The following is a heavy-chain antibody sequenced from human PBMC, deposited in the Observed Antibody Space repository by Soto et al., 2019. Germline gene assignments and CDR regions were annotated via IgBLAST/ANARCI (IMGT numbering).Heavy chain of an antibody. Sequence: EVQLVESGGGLVQPGGSLRLSCAVSGFTFRNHWMNWVRQAPGKGLEWVANIKEDGGEMYYVDSVKGRFTISRDNAKNSLYLQMNSRRAEDTAVYYCARVSYYYDVSGYYADYWGQGALVTVSS. D-gene: IGHD3-22*01. J-gene: IGHJ4*02. CDR1: GFTFRNHW. CDR2: IKEDGGEM. V-gene: IGHV3-7*01. CDR3: ARVSYYYDVSGYYADY.